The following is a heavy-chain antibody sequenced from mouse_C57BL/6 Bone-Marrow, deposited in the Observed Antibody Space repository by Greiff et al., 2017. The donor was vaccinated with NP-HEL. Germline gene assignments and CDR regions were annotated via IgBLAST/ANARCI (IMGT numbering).Heavy chain of an antibody. V-gene: IGHV14-2*01. CDR2: IDPEDGET. J-gene: IGHJ2*01. CDR3: ARDRYYYGGPYYFDY. D-gene: IGHD1-1*02. CDR1: GFNIKDYY. Sequence: VQLQESGAELVKPGASVKLSCTASGFNIKDYYMHWVKQRTEQGLEWIGRIDPEDGETKYVPKFQGKATLTADTSSNTAYLQLSSLTSEDTAVYYCARDRYYYGGPYYFDYWGQGTTLTVSA.